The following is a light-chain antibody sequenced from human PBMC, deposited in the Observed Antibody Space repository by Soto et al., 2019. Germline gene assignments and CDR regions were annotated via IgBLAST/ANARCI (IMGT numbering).Light chain of an antibody. CDR1: SSNIGTTD. CDR2: DSN. V-gene: IGLV1-51*01. Sequence: QSVLTQPPSVSAAPGQKVTISCSGSSSNIGTTDVSWYQQFPGTAPKLLIYDSNKRPSGIPDRFSGSKSGTSATLGITGLQAGDEADYYCGTWDSRLGVVVGGGTKLAVL. J-gene: IGLJ2*01. CDR3: GTWDSRLGVV.